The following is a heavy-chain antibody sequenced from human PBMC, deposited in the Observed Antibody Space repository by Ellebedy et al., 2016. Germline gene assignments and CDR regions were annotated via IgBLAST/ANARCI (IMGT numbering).Heavy chain of an antibody. Sequence: SETLSLTCTVSGGSISSYYWSWIRQPPGKGLEWIGYIYYSGSTNYNPSLKSRVTISVDTSKNQFSRKLSSVTAADTAVYYCARGPFNYYGSGSSQFDPWGQGTLVTVSS. CDR2: IYYSGST. V-gene: IGHV4-59*01. CDR1: GGSISSYY. D-gene: IGHD3-10*01. CDR3: ARGPFNYYGSGSSQFDP. J-gene: IGHJ5*02.